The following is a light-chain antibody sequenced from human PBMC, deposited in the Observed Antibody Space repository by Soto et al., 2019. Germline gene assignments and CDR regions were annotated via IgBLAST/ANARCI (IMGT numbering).Light chain of an antibody. J-gene: IGLJ3*02. CDR1: SSDVGGYSY. Sequence: QSALTQPASVSGSPGQSITISCTGTSSDVGGYSYVSWYQQHPGKAPKLMIFEVNNRPSGLSNRFSGSKSGNTASLTISGLPPEDEADYYCNSYTSNSTWVFGGGTKLTVL. CDR3: NSYTSNSTWV. CDR2: EVN. V-gene: IGLV2-14*01.